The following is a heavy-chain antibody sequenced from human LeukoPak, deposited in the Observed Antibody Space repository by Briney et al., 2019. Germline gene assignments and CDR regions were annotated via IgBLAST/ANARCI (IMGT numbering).Heavy chain of an antibody. J-gene: IGHJ4*02. CDR1: GYTFTSYG. D-gene: IGHD4-17*01. CDR3: AKRIDRLRIFDY. CDR2: ISAYNGNT. V-gene: IGHV1-18*01. Sequence: GASVKVSCKASGYTFTSYGISWVRQAPGQGLEWMGWISAYNGNTNYAQKLQGRVTMTTDTSTSTAYMELRSLKSDDTAVYYCAKRIDRLRIFDYWGQGTLVTVSS.